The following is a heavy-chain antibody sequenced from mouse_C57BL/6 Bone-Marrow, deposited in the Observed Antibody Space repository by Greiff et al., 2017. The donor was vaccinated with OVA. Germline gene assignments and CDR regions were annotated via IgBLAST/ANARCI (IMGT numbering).Heavy chain of an antibody. CDR2: IRSKSNNYAT. J-gene: IGHJ1*03. V-gene: IGHV10-1*01. Sequence: EAGGGLVQPKGSLKLSCAASGFSFTTYAMNWVRQAPGKGLEWVARIRSKSNNYATYYADSVKDRFTISRDDSESMLYLQMNNLKTEDTAMYYCVRDYYYGSSHWYFDVWGTGTTVTVSS. CDR1: GFSFTTYA. D-gene: IGHD1-1*01. CDR3: VRDYYYGSSHWYFDV.